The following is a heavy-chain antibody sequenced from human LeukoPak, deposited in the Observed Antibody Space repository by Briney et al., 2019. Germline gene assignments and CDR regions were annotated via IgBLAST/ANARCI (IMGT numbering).Heavy chain of an antibody. J-gene: IGHJ4*02. Sequence: GGSLRLSCAASGFTFSSYSMNWVRQAPGKGLEWVSSISSSSSYIYYADSVKGRFTIFRDNAKNSLYLQMNSLRAEDTAVYYCARDLPTVTTLFAPFDYWGQGTLVTVSS. CDR3: ARDLPTVTTLFAPFDY. CDR1: GFTFSSYS. V-gene: IGHV3-21*01. D-gene: IGHD4-17*01. CDR2: ISSSSSYI.